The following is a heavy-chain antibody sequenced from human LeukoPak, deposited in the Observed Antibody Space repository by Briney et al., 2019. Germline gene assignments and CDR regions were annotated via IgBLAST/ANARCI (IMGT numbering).Heavy chain of an antibody. D-gene: IGHD1-1*01. Sequence: KASETLSLTCTVSGGSISSSSYYWGWIRQPPGEGLEWIGTIYYSGTTYYNPSLGSRVTISLDTSKNQFSLKLTSVTAADTAVYYCARRSTKENGFDFWGQGTLVTVSS. CDR2: IYYSGTT. CDR3: ARRSTKENGFDF. J-gene: IGHJ4*02. V-gene: IGHV4-39*01. CDR1: GGSISSSSYY.